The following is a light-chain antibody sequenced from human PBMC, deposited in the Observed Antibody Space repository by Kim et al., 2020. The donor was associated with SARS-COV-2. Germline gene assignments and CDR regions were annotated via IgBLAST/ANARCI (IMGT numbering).Light chain of an antibody. J-gene: IGLJ3*02. CDR1: KLGDKY. V-gene: IGLV3-1*01. Sequence: VSPGQTASITCSGDKLGDKYACWYQQKPGQSPVLVIYQDSKRPSGIPERFSGSNSGNTATLTISGTQAMDEADYYCQAWDSSLWVFGGGNQLTVL. CDR2: QDS. CDR3: QAWDSSLWV.